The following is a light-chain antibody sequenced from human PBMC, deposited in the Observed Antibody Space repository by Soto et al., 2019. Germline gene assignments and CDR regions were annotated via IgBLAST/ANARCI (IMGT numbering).Light chain of an antibody. Sequence: DIQMTQSPSTLSASLGDRVTITCRASQSIYTWLAWYQHKPGKAPKLLISEASVSESGVPSRFSGSGSGTQFTLTISSLQPDDFASYFCQQYHGYPCTFSQGTKVDIK. CDR3: QQYHGYPCT. V-gene: IGKV1-5*03. CDR2: EAS. CDR1: QSIYTW. J-gene: IGKJ1*01.